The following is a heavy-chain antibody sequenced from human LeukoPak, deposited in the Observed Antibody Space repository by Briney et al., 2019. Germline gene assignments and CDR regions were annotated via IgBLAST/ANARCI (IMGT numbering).Heavy chain of an antibody. V-gene: IGHV4-59*01. CDR3: ARDSSGWSPLFDY. D-gene: IGHD6-19*01. CDR1: GDSISSYY. CDR2: ISYSGST. J-gene: IGHJ4*02. Sequence: PSETLSLTCTVSGDSISSYYWSWIRQPPGKGLEWIGYISYSGSTNYNPSLTSRVTISRDTSKNQFSLRLSSVTAADTAVYYCARDSSGWSPLFDYWGQGTLVTVSS.